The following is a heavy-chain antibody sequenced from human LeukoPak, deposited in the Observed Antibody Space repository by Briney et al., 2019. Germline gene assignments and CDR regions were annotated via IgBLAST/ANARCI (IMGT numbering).Heavy chain of an antibody. D-gene: IGHD3-10*01. J-gene: IGHJ6*02. CDR1: GFTFSSYA. CDR3: ARRGGVINYYYGMDV. V-gene: IGHV3-23*01. Sequence: GGSLRLSCAASGFTFSSYAMSWVRQAPGKGLEWVSAISGSGGSTYYADSVKGRFTISRDNSKNTLYLQMNSLRAEDTAVYYCARRGGVINYYYGMDVWGQGTTVTVSS. CDR2: ISGSGGST.